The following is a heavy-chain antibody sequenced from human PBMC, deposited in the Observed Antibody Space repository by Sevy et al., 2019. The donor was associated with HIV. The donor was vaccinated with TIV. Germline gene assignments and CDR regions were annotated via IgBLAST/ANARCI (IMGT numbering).Heavy chain of an antibody. CDR2: VKQDMSEK. CDR1: GFTFSSNW. J-gene: IGHJ4*02. D-gene: IGHD3-22*01. V-gene: IGHV3-7*01. CDR3: VRAQQITMLVVIGGLYFDF. Sequence: GGSLRLSCATSGFTFSSNWMTWXRQAPGKGLEWVANVKQDMSEKYYADSVKGRFTISRDNAKNSLYLEMNSLRAEDTAVYYCVRAQQITMLVVIGGLYFDFWGQGTLVTVSS.